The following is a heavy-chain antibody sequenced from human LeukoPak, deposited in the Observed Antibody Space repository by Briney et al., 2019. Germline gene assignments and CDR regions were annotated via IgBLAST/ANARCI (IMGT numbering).Heavy chain of an antibody. Sequence: GGSLRLSCAASGFTFSSYWMSWVRQAPGKGLEWVANTKQDGSEKYYVDSVKGRFTISRDNAKNSLYLQINSLRAEDTAVYYCARDLQYYYDSSGYADYWGQGTLVTVSS. V-gene: IGHV3-7*03. CDR1: GFTFSSYW. CDR2: TKQDGSEK. D-gene: IGHD3-22*01. J-gene: IGHJ4*02. CDR3: ARDLQYYYDSSGYADY.